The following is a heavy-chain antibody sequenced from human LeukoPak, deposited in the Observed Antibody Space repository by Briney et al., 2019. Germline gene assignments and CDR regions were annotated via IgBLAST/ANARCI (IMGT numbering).Heavy chain of an antibody. D-gene: IGHD6-19*01. J-gene: IGHJ3*02. CDR3: AKPLAVAGAFDI. CDR1: GFTFSSYA. CDR2: ISGSGGST. Sequence: GGSLRLSCAASGFTFSSYAMSWVRQAPGKGLEWVSAISGSGGSTYYADSVKGRFTISRDNSKNTLYLQMDSLRAEDTAVYYCAKPLAVAGAFDIWGQGTMVTVSS. V-gene: IGHV3-23*01.